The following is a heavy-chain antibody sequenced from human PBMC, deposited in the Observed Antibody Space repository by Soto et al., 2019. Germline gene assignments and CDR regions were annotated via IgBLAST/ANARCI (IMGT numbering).Heavy chain of an antibody. CDR1: GGSISSSSYY. CDR3: ARPSYGGNSQSFDY. D-gene: IGHD4-17*01. CDR2: IYYSGST. V-gene: IGHV4-39*01. J-gene: IGHJ4*02. Sequence: QLQLQESGPGLVKPSETLSLTCTVSGGSISSSSYYWGWIRQPPGKGLEWIGSIYYSGSTYYNPSLKSRVTISVDTSKNQFSLKLSSVTAADTAVYYCARPSYGGNSQSFDYWGQGTLVTVSS.